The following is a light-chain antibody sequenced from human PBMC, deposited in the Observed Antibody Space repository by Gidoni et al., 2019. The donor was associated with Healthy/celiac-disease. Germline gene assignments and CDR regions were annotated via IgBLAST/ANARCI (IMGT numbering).Light chain of an antibody. Sequence: EIVWTQSPATLSLSPGERATLSCRASQSVSSYLAWYQQKPGQAPRLLIYDASNRATGIPARFSGSGSGTDFTLTISSLEPEDFAVYYCQQRSNWTFGQGTKVEIK. CDR3: QQRSNWT. J-gene: IGKJ1*01. V-gene: IGKV3-11*01. CDR1: QSVSSY. CDR2: DAS.